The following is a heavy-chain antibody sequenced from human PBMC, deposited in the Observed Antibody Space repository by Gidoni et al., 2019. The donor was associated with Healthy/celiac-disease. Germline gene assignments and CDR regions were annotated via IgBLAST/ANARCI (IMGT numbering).Heavy chain of an antibody. V-gene: IGHV3-23*01. D-gene: IGHD3-10*01. J-gene: IGHJ5*02. Sequence: EVQLLESGGGLVQPGGSLRLSCAASGFTFSRYAMRWVRQAPGKGLEWVSAISGSGGSTYYADSVKGRFTISRDNSKNTLYLQMNSLRAEDTAVYYCAKDLPMVRGLNWFDPWGQGTLVTVSS. CDR1: GFTFSRYA. CDR3: AKDLPMVRGLNWFDP. CDR2: ISGSGGST.